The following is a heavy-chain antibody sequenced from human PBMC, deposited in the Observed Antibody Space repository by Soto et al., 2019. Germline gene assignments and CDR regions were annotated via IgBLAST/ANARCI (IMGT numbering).Heavy chain of an antibody. CDR2: IKSKTDGGTT. CDR3: TTDGAGAHLTYYYDSSGYYFDY. Sequence: GGSLRLSCAASGFTFSNAWMSWVRQAPGKGLEWVGRIKSKTDGGTTDYAAPVKGRFTSSRDDSKNTLYLQMNSLKTEDTAVFYCTTDGAGAHLTYYYDSSGYYFDYWGQGTLLTVSS. J-gene: IGHJ4*02. CDR1: GFTFSNAW. V-gene: IGHV3-15*01. D-gene: IGHD3-22*01.